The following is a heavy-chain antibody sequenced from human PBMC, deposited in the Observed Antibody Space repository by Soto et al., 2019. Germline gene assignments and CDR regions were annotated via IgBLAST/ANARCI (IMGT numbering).Heavy chain of an antibody. V-gene: IGHV3-23*01. Sequence: GGSLRLSCAASGFTFSIFAMSWVRQSPGKGLEWVSTISGSVGSTYYADAVKGRFSISRDNSMGTLYLQMKSLRVEDTAIYYCAKEASMGSTVDLGYWGQGTPVTVSS. J-gene: IGHJ4*02. CDR2: ISGSVGST. CDR3: AKEASMGSTVDLGY. D-gene: IGHD2-8*01. CDR1: GFTFSIFA.